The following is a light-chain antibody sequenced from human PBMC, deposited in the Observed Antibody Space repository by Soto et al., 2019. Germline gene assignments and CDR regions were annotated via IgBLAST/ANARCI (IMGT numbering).Light chain of an antibody. CDR1: QGIRND. J-gene: IGKJ4*01. V-gene: IGKV1-17*02. CDR2: AAS. CDR3: QQYDDYPLT. Sequence: DIQMTQSPSSLSASVGDRVTITCRASQGIRNDLGWFQQRPGKAPKRLIYAASTLQGGVPSRFSGSGSGTEFTLTINNLQPEDFATYFCQQYDDYPLTFGGGTKVEIK.